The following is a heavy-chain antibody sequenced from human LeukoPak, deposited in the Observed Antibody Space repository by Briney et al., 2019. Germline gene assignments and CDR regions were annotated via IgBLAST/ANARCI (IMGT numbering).Heavy chain of an antibody. CDR2: LSGSGGDT. V-gene: IGHV3-21*01. CDR3: ARDGGSAWFFRY. J-gene: IGHJ4*02. CDR1: GFTFSSYA. D-gene: IGHD6-19*01. Sequence: PGGSLRLSCAASGFTFSSYAMHWVRQAPGKGLEWVSSLSGSGGDTYYADSVKGRFTISRDNAKNSLSLQMNSLRAEDTAVYYCARDGGSAWFFRYWGQGTLVTVSS.